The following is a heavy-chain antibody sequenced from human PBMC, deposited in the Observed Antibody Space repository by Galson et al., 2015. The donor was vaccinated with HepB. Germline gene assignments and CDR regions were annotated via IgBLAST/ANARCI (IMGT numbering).Heavy chain of an antibody. V-gene: IGHV6-1*01. J-gene: IGHJ6*02. CDR1: GDSASANTAV. Sequence: CAISGDSASANTAVWNWIRQSPSRGLEWLGRTYYRSKWQKDYAVSMKSRISISTDTSRNQVSLQLNSMSPEDTAVYYCAYGVDVWGQGTTVTVS. CDR2: TYYRSKWQK. CDR3: AYGVDV.